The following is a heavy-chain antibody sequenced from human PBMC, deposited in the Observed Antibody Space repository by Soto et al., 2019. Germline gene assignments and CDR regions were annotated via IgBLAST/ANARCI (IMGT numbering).Heavy chain of an antibody. CDR2: ISGSGGNT. Sequence: EVHLLESGGGLVQPGGSLRLSCTASGFTFSIYAMSWVRQAPGKGLEWVSSISGSGGNTYYADSVKGRLTISRDNSKNALYRQMNSLRGDDTAVYYCAKDPPLTNEAVDVPFDYWGQGTLVTVCS. J-gene: IGHJ4*02. D-gene: IGHD3-3*01. CDR3: AKDPPLTNEAVDVPFDY. CDR1: GFTFSIYA. V-gene: IGHV3-23*01.